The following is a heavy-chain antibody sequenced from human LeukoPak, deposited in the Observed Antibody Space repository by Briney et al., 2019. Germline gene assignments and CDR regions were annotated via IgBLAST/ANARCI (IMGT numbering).Heavy chain of an antibody. CDR2: ISGYNGNT. D-gene: IGHD1-26*01. Sequence: GASVKVSCKASGYTFTSYDITWVRQAPGQGLEWVGWISGYNGNTNYAQKLQGRVTMPTDTSTSTAYMELRSLRSDDTAVYYCARGGIVGVNNWFDPWGQGTLVTVSS. CDR3: ARGGIVGVNNWFDP. CDR1: GYTFTSYD. V-gene: IGHV1-18*01. J-gene: IGHJ5*02.